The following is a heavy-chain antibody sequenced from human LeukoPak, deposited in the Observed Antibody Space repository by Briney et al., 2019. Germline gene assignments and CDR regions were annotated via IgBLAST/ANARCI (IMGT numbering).Heavy chain of an antibody. Sequence: GGSLRLSCAASGFTFSAYAMAWVRQAPGKGLEWVSTISGSGGTTYSADSVKGRFAISRDNSKNILYLQVNSLRAGDTAVYYCAKDYYYDSSGYYYGDAFDIWGQGTMVTVSS. CDR3: AKDYYYDSSGYYYGDAFDI. J-gene: IGHJ3*02. D-gene: IGHD3-22*01. CDR2: ISGSGGTT. CDR1: GFTFSAYA. V-gene: IGHV3-23*01.